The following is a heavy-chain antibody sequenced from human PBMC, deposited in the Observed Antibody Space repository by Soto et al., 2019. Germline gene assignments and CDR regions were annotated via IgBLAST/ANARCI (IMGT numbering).Heavy chain of an antibody. Sequence: AASVKVSCKVSGYTLTELSMHWVRQAPGKGLEWMGGFDPEDGETIYAQKFQGRVTMTDDTSTDTAYMELSSLRSEDTAVYYCATDIAYCTNGVCPFWGQGTLVTVSS. V-gene: IGHV1-24*01. J-gene: IGHJ4*02. CDR1: GYTLTELS. D-gene: IGHD2-8*01. CDR3: ATDIAYCTNGVCPF. CDR2: FDPEDGET.